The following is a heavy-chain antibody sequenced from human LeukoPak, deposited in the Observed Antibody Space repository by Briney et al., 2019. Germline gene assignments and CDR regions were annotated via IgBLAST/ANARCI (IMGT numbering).Heavy chain of an antibody. D-gene: IGHD3-16*01. CDR2: FIVCGVST. Sequence: SGGSLRLSCAPSGYTLCIHAISCVPPAPEGGVECVSDFIVCGVSTHSADSVEGRSTLFRDNSKNTLYLQMYTVRAEDTAVYFCAKERRSIQVWATTFDYWGQGTLVTVSS. CDR1: GYTLCIHA. CDR3: AKERRSIQVWATTFDY. J-gene: IGHJ4*02. V-gene: IGHV3-23*01.